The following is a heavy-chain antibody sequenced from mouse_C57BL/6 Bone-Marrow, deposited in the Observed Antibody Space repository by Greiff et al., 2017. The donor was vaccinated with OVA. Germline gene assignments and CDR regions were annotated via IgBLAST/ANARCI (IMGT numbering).Heavy chain of an antibody. Sequence: VQLQQSGPELVKPGASVKIPCKASGYTFTDYSMDWVKQSHGKSLEWIGDINPNNGGTIYNQKFKGKATLTVDKSSSTAYMELRSLTSEDTAVYYCARWDYDYLFDYWGQGTTLTVSS. V-gene: IGHV1-18*01. J-gene: IGHJ2*01. CDR2: INPNNGGT. D-gene: IGHD2-4*01. CDR3: ARWDYDYLFDY. CDR1: GYTFTDYS.